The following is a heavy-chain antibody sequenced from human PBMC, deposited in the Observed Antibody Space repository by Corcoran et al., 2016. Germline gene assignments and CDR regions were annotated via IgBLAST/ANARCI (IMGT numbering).Heavy chain of an antibody. Sequence: EVQLVQSGAEVKTPGESLNISCKGSGYSFTSYWIGWVRQMPGKGLEWMGIIYPGDSDTRYSPSFQGQVTLSADTSISTAYPQWSSLEASDTAMDYCARGGENYYGDNTQSYYYYGMDVWGQGATVTVSS. CDR1: GYSFTSYW. J-gene: IGHJ6*02. V-gene: IGHV5-51*01. D-gene: IGHD3-22*01. CDR3: ARGGENYYGDNTQSYYYYGMDV. CDR2: IYPGDSDT.